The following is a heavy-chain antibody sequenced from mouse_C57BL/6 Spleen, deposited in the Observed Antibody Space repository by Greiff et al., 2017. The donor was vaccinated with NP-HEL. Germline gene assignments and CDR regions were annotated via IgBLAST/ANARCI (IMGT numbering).Heavy chain of an antibody. D-gene: IGHD2-4*01. CDR1: GYTFTSYW. Sequence: QVQLQQPGAGLVKPGASVKLSCKASGYTFTSYWMHWVKQRPGRGLEWIGKIDPTSGGTNYNEKFKGKATLTVDKSSSTAYMQLSSLTSEDSAVDYCARWDYEVPYAMDYWGQGTSVTVSS. CDR3: ARWDYEVPYAMDY. CDR2: IDPTSGGT. V-gene: IGHV1-72*01. J-gene: IGHJ4*01.